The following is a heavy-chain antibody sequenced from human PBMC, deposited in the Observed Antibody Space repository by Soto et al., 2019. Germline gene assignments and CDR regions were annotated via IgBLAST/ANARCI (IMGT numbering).Heavy chain of an antibody. D-gene: IGHD3-16*01. CDR3: ARDWGPYWFDP. CDR1: GGSLSGGSYY. Sequence: SGTLSLTCTVSGGSLSGGSYYWNWIRQPPGKQMEWIGYIYDSGATKYNPSLKSRLTISQDTSNNQFSLKMSSVTPADTAVYYCARDWGPYWFDPWGQGILVTVSS. J-gene: IGHJ5*02. CDR2: IYDSGAT. V-gene: IGHV4-61*01.